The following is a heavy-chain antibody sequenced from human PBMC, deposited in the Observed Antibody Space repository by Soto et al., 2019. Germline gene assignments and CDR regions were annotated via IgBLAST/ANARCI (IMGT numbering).Heavy chain of an antibody. J-gene: IGHJ6*02. Sequence: SETLSLTCTVSGGSISSSSYYWGWIRQPPGKGLEWIGSIYYSGSTYYNPSLKSRVTISVDTSKNQFSLKLSSVTAADTAVYYCARRTVVTPFYYYYGMDGWGQGTTVTVSS. D-gene: IGHD2-21*02. V-gene: IGHV4-39*01. CDR2: IYYSGST. CDR1: GGSISSSSYY. CDR3: ARRTVVTPFYYYYGMDG.